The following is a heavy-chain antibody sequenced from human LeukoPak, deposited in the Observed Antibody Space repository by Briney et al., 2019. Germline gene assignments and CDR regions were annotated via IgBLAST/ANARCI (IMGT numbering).Heavy chain of an antibody. CDR3: ARDIEAAGLFLDY. CDR1: GFTFSSYW. J-gene: IGHJ4*02. D-gene: IGHD6-13*01. V-gene: IGHV3-7*01. CDR2: IKYDGSEK. Sequence: GASMRPSCAASGFTFSSYWMSWVRQAPGRRLGRVANIKYDGSEKYYVDSLKGGFTISRDNAKNSLYLQMNSLRAEDTAVYYCARDIEAAGLFLDYWGQGTLVTVSS.